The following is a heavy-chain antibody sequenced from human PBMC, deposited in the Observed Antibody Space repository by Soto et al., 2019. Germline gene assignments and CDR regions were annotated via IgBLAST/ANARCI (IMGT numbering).Heavy chain of an antibody. J-gene: IGHJ5*02. CDR3: ARDTDGVYVFWFDP. CDR1: GFTFSSYW. D-gene: IGHD2-8*01. V-gene: IGHV3-7*01. CDR2: IKQDGSEK. Sequence: EVQLVESGGGLVQPGGSLRLSCAASGFTFSSYWMSWVRKAPGKGLEWVANIKQDGSEKYYVDSVKGRFTISRDNAKNSLYLQMYSLRAEDTAVYYCARDTDGVYVFWFDPWGQGTLVTVSS.